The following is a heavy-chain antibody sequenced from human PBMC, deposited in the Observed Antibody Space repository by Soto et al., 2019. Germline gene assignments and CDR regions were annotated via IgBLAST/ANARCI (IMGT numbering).Heavy chain of an antibody. J-gene: IGHJ4*02. CDR1: GFTVSSNY. V-gene: IGHV3-53*01. Sequence: LRLSCAASGFTVSSNYMSWVRQAPGKGLEWVSVIYSGGSTYYADSVKGRFTISRDNSKNTLYLQMNSLRAEDTAVYYCARWSSSSIGEDYWGQGTLVTVSS. CDR3: ARWSSSSIGEDY. CDR2: IYSGGST. D-gene: IGHD6-6*01.